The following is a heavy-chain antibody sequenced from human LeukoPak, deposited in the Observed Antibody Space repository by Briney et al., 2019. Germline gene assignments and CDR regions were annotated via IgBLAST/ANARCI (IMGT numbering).Heavy chain of an antibody. V-gene: IGHV1-2*06. D-gene: IGHD2/OR15-2a*01. CDR1: GYTFSVYS. CDR2: IDPNTGGT. Sequence: ASVKVSCKSSGYTFSVYSIHWVRQAPGQGLEWVGRIDPNTGGTNYAQKFQGRVTMTRHTSISTAYMELSSLGSDDTALYYCAISIQAPAIPAFDYWGPGTLATVSS. J-gene: IGHJ4*02. CDR3: AISIQAPAIPAFDY.